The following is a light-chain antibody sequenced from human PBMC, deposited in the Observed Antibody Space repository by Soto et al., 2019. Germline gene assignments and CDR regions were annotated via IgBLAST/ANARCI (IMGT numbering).Light chain of an antibody. J-gene: IGKJ4*01. V-gene: IGKV1-39*01. CDR1: RGIANY. Sequence: QMTQSPPSLSPSVGDRVTITCRASRGIANYVNWYQHKLGKAPKLLIYSATNLQSGVPSRFSGSGSGTSFTFTISGLQPDDSATYYCQESNSVPFSFGGGTKLEIK. CDR3: QESNSVPFS. CDR2: SAT.